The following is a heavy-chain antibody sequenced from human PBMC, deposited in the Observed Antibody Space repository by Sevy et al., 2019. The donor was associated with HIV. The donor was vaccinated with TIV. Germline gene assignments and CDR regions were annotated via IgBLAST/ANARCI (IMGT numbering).Heavy chain of an antibody. Sequence: GGSLRLSCAASRFTLRSYAMSWVRQAPGKGLEWVSAISGSGVSTYYADSVKGRFTISRDNSKNTLYLQMNSLRAEDTAVYYCAKDVRYDRSGYFDYWGQGILVTVSS. CDR3: AKDVRYDRSGYFDY. CDR1: RFTLRSYA. D-gene: IGHD3-22*01. V-gene: IGHV3-23*01. CDR2: ISGSGVST. J-gene: IGHJ4*02.